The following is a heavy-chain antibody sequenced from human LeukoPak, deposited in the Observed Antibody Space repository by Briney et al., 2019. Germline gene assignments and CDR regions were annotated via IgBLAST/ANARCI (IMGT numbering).Heavy chain of an antibody. CDR1: GFTFSSYA. Sequence: SGGSLRLSCAASGFTFSSYAMSWVRQAPGKGLEWVSAISGSATSTSYAASVKGRFTISRDNSKNTLYLQMNSLRAEDTAIYYCAKNVESDYWGQGTLVTVSS. CDR3: AKNVESDY. D-gene: IGHD1-1*01. J-gene: IGHJ4*02. CDR2: ISGSATST. V-gene: IGHV3-23*01.